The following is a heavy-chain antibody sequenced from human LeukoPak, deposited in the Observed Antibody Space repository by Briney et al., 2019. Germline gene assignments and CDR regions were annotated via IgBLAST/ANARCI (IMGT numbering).Heavy chain of an antibody. CDR3: AREVGGGASGQ. D-gene: IGHD3-16*01. J-gene: IGHJ4*02. CDR2: INYDGTST. V-gene: IGHV3-74*01. CDR1: GFTFGSYW. Sequence: GGSLRLSCVASGFTFGSYWMHWVRQAPGKGLVWVSRINYDGTSTTYADSVKGRFTVSRDNSENTLYLQMNSLRVEDTAVYYCAREVGGGASGQWGQGTLVTVSS.